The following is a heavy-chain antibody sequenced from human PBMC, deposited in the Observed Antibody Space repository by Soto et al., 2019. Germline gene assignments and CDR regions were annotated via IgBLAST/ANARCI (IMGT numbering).Heavy chain of an antibody. Sequence: QLLESGGGLVQPGGSLRLSCEASGFSFSRNAMSWVRQAPGKGLEWVSSISSGGNTYYADSVKGRFTSSRDKSKNTQSLQMTSLGAEDTAVYYCAKRGYCTGGTCYLDYYYGVDVWGQGTTVTVS. CDR3: AKRGYCTGGTCYLDYYYGVDV. CDR2: ISSGGNT. D-gene: IGHD2-15*01. CDR1: GFSFSRNA. J-gene: IGHJ6*02. V-gene: IGHV3-23*01.